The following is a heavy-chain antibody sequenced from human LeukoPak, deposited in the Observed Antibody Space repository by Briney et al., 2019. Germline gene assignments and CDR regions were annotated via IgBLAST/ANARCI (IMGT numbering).Heavy chain of an antibody. CDR1: GFTFSSYD. V-gene: IGHV3-48*03. Sequence: GASLRLSCAASGFTFSSYDMYWVRQAPGKGLEWVSYTSSAGSTTHYGDSVKGRFTISRDNAKNSLYLQMNSLRAEDTAVYYCARGRRPDPFDSWGQGTRVTVAS. CDR3: ARGRRPDPFDS. CDR2: TSSAGSTT. J-gene: IGHJ3*02.